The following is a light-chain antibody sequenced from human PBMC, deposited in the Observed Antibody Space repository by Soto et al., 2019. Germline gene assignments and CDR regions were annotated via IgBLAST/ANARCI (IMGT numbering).Light chain of an antibody. CDR3: QQYHNWPPVT. J-gene: IGKJ4*01. V-gene: IGKV3-15*01. CDR1: QSVSSN. Sequence: EIVMTQSPATLSVSPGERATLSCRASQSVSSNLAWYQQKPGQAPRLLIYDASTRATGIPARFSGSGSGSGTEFTLAISSLQSEDFAVYYCQQYHNWPPVTFGGGTKVEIK. CDR2: DAS.